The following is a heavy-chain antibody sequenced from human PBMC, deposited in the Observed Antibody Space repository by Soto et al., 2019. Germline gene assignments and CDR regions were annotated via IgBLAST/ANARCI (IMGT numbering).Heavy chain of an antibody. J-gene: IGHJ4*02. CDR3: ARGGYYDFWSGYFAPYYFDY. CDR2: INHSGST. Sequence: QVQLQQWGAGLLKPSETLSLACAVYGGSFSGYYWSWIRQPPGKGLEWIGEINHSGSTNYNPSLKSRVTISVDTSKNQFSLKLSSVTAADTAVYYCARGGYYDFWSGYFAPYYFDYWGQGTLVTVSS. D-gene: IGHD3-3*01. V-gene: IGHV4-34*01. CDR1: GGSFSGYY.